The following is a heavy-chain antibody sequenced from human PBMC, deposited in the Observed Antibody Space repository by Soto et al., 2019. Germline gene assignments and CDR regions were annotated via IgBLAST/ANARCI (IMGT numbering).Heavy chain of an antibody. V-gene: IGHV3-30*18. Sequence: GGSLRLSCAASGFTFSSFGMHWVRQAPGKGLEWVAVISYDGSKKYYVDSVKGRLTISRDNSKNTLYLQMNSLRCEDKAVYYCEKVGRSGGDGPFDYWGQGTLVTVSS. CDR1: GFTFSSFG. CDR3: EKVGRSGGDGPFDY. CDR2: ISYDGSKK. J-gene: IGHJ4*02. D-gene: IGHD3-10*01.